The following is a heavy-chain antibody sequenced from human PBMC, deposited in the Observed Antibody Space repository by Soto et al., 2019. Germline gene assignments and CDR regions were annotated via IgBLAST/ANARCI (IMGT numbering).Heavy chain of an antibody. V-gene: IGHV3-7*01. J-gene: IGHJ3*02. Sequence: PGGSLRLSCATSGFSFSDYWMTWVRQAPGKGLEWVANIRQDSTDNYYVDSVKGRFTISRDNAKNSLYMQMNSLRAEDTAVYYCARSMGWRDTFDIWGQGTMVT. D-gene: IGHD6-19*01. CDR3: ARSMGWRDTFDI. CDR2: IRQDSTDN. CDR1: GFSFSDYW.